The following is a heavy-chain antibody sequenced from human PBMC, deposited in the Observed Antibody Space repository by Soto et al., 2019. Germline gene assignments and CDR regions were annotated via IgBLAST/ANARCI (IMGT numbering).Heavy chain of an antibody. V-gene: IGHV4-59*08. CDR3: ARLQQGINGPTFFDY. CDR2: IHDSAST. J-gene: IGHJ4*02. CDR1: GGSISRYF. D-gene: IGHD7-27*01. Sequence: QVQLQESGPGLVKPSETLSLTCTVSGGSISRYFWSWIRQPPGKGLEWVGYIHDSASTNKNSSLKSRVTISVDTSRHQCSLELTSVTAADTAVYHCARLQQGINGPTFFDYWGQGTLVTVSS.